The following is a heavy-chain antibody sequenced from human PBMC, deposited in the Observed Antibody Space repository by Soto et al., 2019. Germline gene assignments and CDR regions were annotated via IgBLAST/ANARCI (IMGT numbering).Heavy chain of an antibody. V-gene: IGHV1-2*04. D-gene: IGHD3-10*01. CDR1: GYTFTGYY. CDR2: INPNSGGT. Sequence: AASVKVSCKASGYTFTGYYMHWVRQAPGQGLEWMGWINPNSGGTNYAQKFQGWVTMTRDTSISTAYMELSRLRSDDTAVYYCARVRWFGPFDYWGQGTLVTVSS. CDR3: ARVRWFGPFDY. J-gene: IGHJ4*02.